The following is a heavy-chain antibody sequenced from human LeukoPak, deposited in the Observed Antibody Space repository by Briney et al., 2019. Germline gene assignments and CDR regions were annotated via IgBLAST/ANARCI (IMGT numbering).Heavy chain of an antibody. J-gene: IGHJ4*02. Sequence: SETLSLTCTVSGGSISSGYFWGWIRQSPGKGLDWIGIIYHSGSTYYNPSLKSRVTISVDTSKNQFSLKLTSVTAADTAVYYCAREVAYWGQGILVTVSS. CDR3: AREVAY. V-gene: IGHV4-38-2*02. CDR1: GGSISSGYF. CDR2: IYHSGST.